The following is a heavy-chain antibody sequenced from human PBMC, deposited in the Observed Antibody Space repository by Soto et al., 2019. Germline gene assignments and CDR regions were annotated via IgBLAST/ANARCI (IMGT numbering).Heavy chain of an antibody. V-gene: IGHV4-59*01. CDR2: ISYSGCT. Sequence: QVQLQESGPGLVKTSETLFLTCTVTGASISSYYWSWIRQPPGKGLEWIGHISYSGCTNYNPSVMGRVTVSVDRSTNQFSLKLSSVTAADTAVYYCARAQPFEFHNWFDPWGQGTLVSVSS. CDR3: ARAQPFEFHNWFDP. CDR1: GASISSYY. J-gene: IGHJ5*02. D-gene: IGHD2-2*01.